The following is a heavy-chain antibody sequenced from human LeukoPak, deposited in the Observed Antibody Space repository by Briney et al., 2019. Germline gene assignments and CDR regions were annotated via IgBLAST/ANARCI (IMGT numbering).Heavy chain of an antibody. D-gene: IGHD3-22*01. CDR3: AREDSSSYYAFYY. J-gene: IGHJ4*02. Sequence: SETLSLTCTVSGDSVSSGSYYWNWIRQPPGKGLEWIGYIYYSGSTNYNPSLKSRVTISVDTSKNQFSLKLSSVTAADTAVYYCAREDSSSYYAFYYWGQGPLVTVSS. V-gene: IGHV4-61*01. CDR2: IYYSGST. CDR1: GDSVSSGSYY.